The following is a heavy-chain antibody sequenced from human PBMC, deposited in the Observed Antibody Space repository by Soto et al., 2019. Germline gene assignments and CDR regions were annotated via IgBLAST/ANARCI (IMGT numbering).Heavy chain of an antibody. V-gene: IGHV3-21*01. CDR2: ISSSSSYI. CDR1: GFTFSSYS. D-gene: IGHD2-15*01. CDR3: ARDRVVVVAKFYYYYYYMDV. J-gene: IGHJ6*03. Sequence: GGSLRLSCAASGFTFSSYSMNWVRQAPGKGLEWVSSISSSSSYIYYADSVKGRFTISRDNAKNSLYLQMNSLRAEDTAVYYCARDRVVVVAKFYYYYYYMDVWGKGTTVTVSS.